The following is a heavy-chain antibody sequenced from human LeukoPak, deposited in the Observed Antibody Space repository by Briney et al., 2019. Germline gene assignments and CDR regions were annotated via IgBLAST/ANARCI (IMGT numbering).Heavy chain of an antibody. CDR3: ARAVYDYVWGSFPPGGDY. J-gene: IGHJ4*02. V-gene: IGHV1-18*01. Sequence: ASVKVSCKASGYTFTSYGISWVRQAPGQGPEWMGWISAYNGNTNYAQKLQGRVTMTTDTSTSTAYMELRSLRSDDTAVYYCARAVYDYVWGSFPPGGDYWGQGTLVTVSS. CDR2: ISAYNGNT. D-gene: IGHD3-16*01. CDR1: GYTFTSYG.